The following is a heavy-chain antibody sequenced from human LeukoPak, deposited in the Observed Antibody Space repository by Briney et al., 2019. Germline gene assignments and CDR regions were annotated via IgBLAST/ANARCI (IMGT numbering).Heavy chain of an antibody. D-gene: IGHD6-19*01. CDR3: TREPDGYSSGWPIDY. CDR2: IKSDGSTT. Sequence: GGSLRLSCAASGFTFSNYWMHWVRQAPGKGLVWVSRIKSDGSTTSYADSVKGRFTFSRDNAKNTLYLQMNSLGAEDTAVYYCTREPDGYSSGWPIDYWGQGTLVTVSS. V-gene: IGHV3-74*01. CDR1: GFTFSNYW. J-gene: IGHJ4*02.